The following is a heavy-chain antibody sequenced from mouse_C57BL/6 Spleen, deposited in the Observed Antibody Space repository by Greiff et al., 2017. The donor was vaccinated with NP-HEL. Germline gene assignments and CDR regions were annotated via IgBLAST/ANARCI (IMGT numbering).Heavy chain of an antibody. J-gene: IGHJ1*03. D-gene: IGHD1-1*01. CDR1: GYTFTSYW. CDR3: ARSFITTVVAYWYFDV. Sequence: QVQLQQPGAELVKPGASVKLSCKASGYTFTSYWMHWVKQRPGQGLEWIGMIHPNSGSTNYNEKFKSKATLTVDKSSSTAYMQLSSLTSEDSAVYYCARSFITTVVAYWYFDVWGTGTTVTVSS. V-gene: IGHV1-64*01. CDR2: IHPNSGST.